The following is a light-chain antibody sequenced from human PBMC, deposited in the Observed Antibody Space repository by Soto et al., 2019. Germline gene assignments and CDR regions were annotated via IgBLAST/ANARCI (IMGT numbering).Light chain of an antibody. V-gene: IGLV2-14*01. CDR1: SSDVGGYNY. CDR3: SSYTSSSSVV. Sequence: QSALTQPASVSGSPGQSITISCTGTSSDVGGYNYVSWYQQHPGKAPKLMIYDVSNRPSGVSNRFSGSKSGNTASLTISGLKAEHEADYYCSSYTSSSSVVFGAGTTLTVL. J-gene: IGLJ2*01. CDR2: DVS.